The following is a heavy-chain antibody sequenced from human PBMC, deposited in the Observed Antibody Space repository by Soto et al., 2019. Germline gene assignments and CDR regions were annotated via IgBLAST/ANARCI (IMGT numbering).Heavy chain of an antibody. Sequence: QVQLVQSGAEVKKPGSSVKVSCKASGGTFSSYAISWVRQAPGQGLEWMGGIIPIFGTANYAQKFQGRVTITADESTSTADRELSSLRSEDTAVYYCARVRIGTVRDDAFDIWGQGTMVTVSS. CDR1: GGTFSSYA. CDR2: IIPIFGTA. V-gene: IGHV1-69*12. CDR3: ARVRIGTVRDDAFDI. J-gene: IGHJ3*02. D-gene: IGHD3-10*01.